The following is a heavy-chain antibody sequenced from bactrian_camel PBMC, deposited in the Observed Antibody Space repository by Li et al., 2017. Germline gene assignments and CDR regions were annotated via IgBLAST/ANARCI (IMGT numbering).Heavy chain of an antibody. CDR1: MTDSSTC. Sequence: HVQLVESGGGSVQAGGSLRLSCAPLMTDSSTCMGWFRQTPGKEREGVATIDGDGKTMYRDSVKGRFTISKDIATNTLSLQMNSLKPEDTAMYYCAAYIRPCAVNPATVGNWGQGTQVTVS. CDR3: AAYIRPCAVNPATVGN. CDR2: IDGDGKT. D-gene: IGHD5*01. J-gene: IGHJ4*01. V-gene: IGHV3S53*01.